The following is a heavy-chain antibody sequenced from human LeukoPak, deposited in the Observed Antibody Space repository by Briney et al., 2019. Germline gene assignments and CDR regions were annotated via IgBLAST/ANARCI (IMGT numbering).Heavy chain of an antibody. D-gene: IGHD3-22*01. V-gene: IGHV3-23*01. CDR2: ITTTSGST. CDR1: GFTFSNYA. J-gene: IGHJ3*01. CDR3: ARGRSGYGPFDAFDL. Sequence: GGSLRLSCAASGFTFSNYAMTWVRQAPGKGLEWVSSITTTSGSTYYADSVKGRFTISRDNSRDTLYLQMSSLRAEDTAVYYCARGRSGYGPFDAFDLWGQGTWVTVSS.